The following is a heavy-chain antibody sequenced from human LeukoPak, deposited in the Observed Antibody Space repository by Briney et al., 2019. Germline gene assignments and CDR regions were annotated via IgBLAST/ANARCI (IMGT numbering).Heavy chain of an antibody. J-gene: IGHJ5*02. Sequence: ASVKVSCKASGGTFSSYAISWVRQAPGQGLEWMGGIIPIFGTANYAQKFQGRVTITADESTSTAYMELSSLRSEDTAVYYCARGVPYGDYVAFWFDPWGQGTLVTVSS. CDR1: GGTFSSYA. CDR3: ARGVPYGDYVAFWFDP. CDR2: IIPIFGTA. V-gene: IGHV1-69*13. D-gene: IGHD4-17*01.